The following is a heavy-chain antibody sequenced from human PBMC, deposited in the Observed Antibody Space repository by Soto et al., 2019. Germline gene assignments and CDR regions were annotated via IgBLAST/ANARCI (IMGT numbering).Heavy chain of an antibody. CDR3: AKDSITIFGVVTPGDY. CDR1: GFTFSSYG. CDR2: ISYDGSNK. J-gene: IGHJ4*02. V-gene: IGHV3-30*18. D-gene: IGHD3-3*01. Sequence: GGSLRLSCAASGFTFSSYGMHWVRQAPGKGLEWVAVISYDGSNKYYADSVKGRFTISRDNSKNTLYLQMNSLRAEDTAVYYCAKDSITIFGVVTPGDYWGQGTLVTVSS.